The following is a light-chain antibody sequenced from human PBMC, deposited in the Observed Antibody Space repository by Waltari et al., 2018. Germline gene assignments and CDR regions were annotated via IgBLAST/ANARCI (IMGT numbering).Light chain of an antibody. CDR2: TAS. V-gene: IGKV1-NL1*01. CDR1: QGILNS. Sequence: DIQMTQSPSSLSASVADTVTITCRPSQGILNSLAWYQQNSGKAPKVLLSTASGLQSGVPSRFSGSGSGTLYTLTISGLQPEDFSTYYCQQYFVFPYTFGQGTKLEI. CDR3: QQYFVFPYT. J-gene: IGKJ2*01.